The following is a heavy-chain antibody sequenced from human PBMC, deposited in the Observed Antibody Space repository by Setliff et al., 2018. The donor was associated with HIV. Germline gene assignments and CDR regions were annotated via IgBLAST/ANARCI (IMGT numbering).Heavy chain of an antibody. Sequence: SETLSLTCTVSGDSISSYYWSWIRQQPGKGLEWIGYIYYSGSTYYNPSLKSRVTISVDTSKNQFSLKLSSVTAADTAVYYCARGYPVSYYYYMDVWGKGTTVTVSS. V-gene: IGHV4-59*06. CDR2: IYYSGST. J-gene: IGHJ6*03. CDR3: ARGYPVSYYYYMDV. D-gene: IGHD3-16*02. CDR1: GDSISSYY.